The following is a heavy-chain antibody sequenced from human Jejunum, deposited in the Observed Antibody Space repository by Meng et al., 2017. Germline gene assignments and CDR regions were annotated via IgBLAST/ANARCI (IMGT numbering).Heavy chain of an antibody. Sequence: RQEPGPGLWNHSGTLAPTGAAFGGFINTKDWCGWIRQPAGKGLEWIGEIYHTGSTNYNPSLKSRVTITVDKSKNQLSLRLNSVTAADTALYYCARVRDCSTVSCESGIDPWGQGTLVTVSS. CDR2: IYHTGST. CDR3: ARVRDCSTVSCESGIDP. J-gene: IGHJ5*02. D-gene: IGHD2-15*01. V-gene: IGHV4-4*02. CDR1: GGFINTKDW.